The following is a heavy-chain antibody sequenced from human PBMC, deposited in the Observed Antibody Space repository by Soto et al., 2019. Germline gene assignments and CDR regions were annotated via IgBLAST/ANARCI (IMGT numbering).Heavy chain of an antibody. CDR1: GFTFSSYA. D-gene: IGHD1-26*01. J-gene: IGHJ6*02. CDR2: ISYDGSNK. V-gene: IGHV3-30-3*01. CDR3: ARDEVGATVGYYYGMDV. Sequence: QVQLVESGGGGVQPGRSLRLSCAASGFTFSSYAMHWVRQAPGKGLEWVAVISYDGSNKYYADSVKGRFTISRDNSKNTLYLQMNSLRAEDTAVYYCARDEVGATVGYYYGMDVWGQGTTVTVS.